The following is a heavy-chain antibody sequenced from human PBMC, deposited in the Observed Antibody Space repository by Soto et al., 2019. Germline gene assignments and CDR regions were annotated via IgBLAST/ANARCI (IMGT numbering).Heavy chain of an antibody. V-gene: IGHV3-15*07. Sequence: GSLRLSCAASGFNFTDAWMNWVRQAPGKGLEWVGRIKTNTDGGTTDYAAPVRDRFTISRDDSKHTLSLQMNSLMTEDTAVYYCSADRGWELGRFDLWGQGTLVTVSS. J-gene: IGHJ5*02. CDR3: SADRGWELGRFDL. D-gene: IGHD1-26*01. CDR1: GFNFTDAW. CDR2: IKTNTDGGTT.